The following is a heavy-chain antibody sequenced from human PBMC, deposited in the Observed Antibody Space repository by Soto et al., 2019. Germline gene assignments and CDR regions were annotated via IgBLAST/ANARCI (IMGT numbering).Heavy chain of an antibody. V-gene: IGHV3-74*01. CDR1: GFTFSSYW. CDR3: ARVGVGSYHFDF. D-gene: IGHD3-10*01. J-gene: IGHJ4*02. CDR2: INIDGKTT. Sequence: EVPLAESGGGLVQPGGYLRLSCAASGFTFSSYWMHWVRQAPGKGLVWVSRINIDGKTTSYAESVKGRFTISRDNDKNMLYLQIHSLRAEDTEVYYCARVGVGSYHFDFCGQGTLVTVSA.